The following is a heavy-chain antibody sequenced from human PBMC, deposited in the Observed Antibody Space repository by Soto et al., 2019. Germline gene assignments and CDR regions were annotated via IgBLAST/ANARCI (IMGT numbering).Heavy chain of an antibody. CDR1: GFTFSSYA. CDR3: AKDRGIFGVVTNPPLFDY. J-gene: IGHJ4*02. D-gene: IGHD3-3*01. Sequence: GGSLSLSCVASGFTFSSYAMSWVRQAPGKGLEWVSGISGSGYSTYYADSVKGRFTISRDKSRNTLFVQMNSLRAEDTAVYYCAKDRGIFGVVTNPPLFDYWGQGTLVTVSS. CDR2: ISGSGYST. V-gene: IGHV3-23*01.